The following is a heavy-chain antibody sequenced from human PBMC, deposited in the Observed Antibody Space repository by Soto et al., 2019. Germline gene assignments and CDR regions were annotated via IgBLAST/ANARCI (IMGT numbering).Heavy chain of an antibody. J-gene: IGHJ4*02. V-gene: IGHV1-69*13. D-gene: IGHD3-3*01. CDR3: ARDTVVFGVVISYFDY. CDR1: GGTFSRYA. CDR2: IIPIFGTA. Sequence: ASVKVSCKASGGTFSRYAISWVRQAPGQGLEWMGGIIPIFGTANYAQKFQGRVTITADESTSTAYMELSSLRSEDTAVYYCARDTVVFGVVISYFDYWGQGTLVTVSS.